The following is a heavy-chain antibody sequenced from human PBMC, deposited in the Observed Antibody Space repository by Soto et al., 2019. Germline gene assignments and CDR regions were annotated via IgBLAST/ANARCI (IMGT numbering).Heavy chain of an antibody. CDR2: INPNSGGT. CDR1: GYTFTGYY. J-gene: IGHJ6*02. D-gene: IGHD5-18*01. Sequence: ASVKVSCKASGYTFTGYYMHWVRQAPGQGLEWMGWINPNSGGTNYAQKFQGWVTMTRDTSISTAYMELSRLRSDDTAVYYCARDSRRGYSYGPLPSPYYYYYGMDVWGQGTTVTVSS. V-gene: IGHV1-2*04. CDR3: ARDSRRGYSYGPLPSPYYYYYGMDV.